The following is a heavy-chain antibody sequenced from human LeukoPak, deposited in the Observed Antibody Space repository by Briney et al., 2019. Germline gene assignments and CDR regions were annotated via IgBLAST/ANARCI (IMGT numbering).Heavy chain of an antibody. J-gene: IGHJ4*02. CDR3: AKLLIGGRWNLGIDY. CDR2: ISFDGSNQ. Sequence: SCKASGDTFTNYYMHWVRQAPGKGLEWVAFISFDGSNQYYADSVKGRFTISRDNSKSTQYLQMNSLRAEDTAVYYCAKLLIGGRWNLGIDYWGQGTLVTVSP. V-gene: IGHV3-30*18. D-gene: IGHD1-7*01. CDR1: GDTFTNYY.